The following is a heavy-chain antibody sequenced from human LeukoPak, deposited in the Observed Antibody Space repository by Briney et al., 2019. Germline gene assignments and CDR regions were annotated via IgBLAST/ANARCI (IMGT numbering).Heavy chain of an antibody. CDR3: GRGGSYYFDY. Sequence: GGSLRLSCAVSGFTVSSNYMTWVRQAPGKGLEWVSVIYSGGSTYHADSVKGRFTISRDNSKNTLYLQMNGLRAEDTAVYYCGRGGSYYFDYWGKGTLVTVSS. CDR2: IYSGGST. D-gene: IGHD1-26*01. J-gene: IGHJ4*02. V-gene: IGHV3-66*02. CDR1: GFTVSSNY.